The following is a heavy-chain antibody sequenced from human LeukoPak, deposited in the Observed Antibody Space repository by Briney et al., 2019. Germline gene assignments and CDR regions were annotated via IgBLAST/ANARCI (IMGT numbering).Heavy chain of an antibody. V-gene: IGHV4-39*07. J-gene: IGHJ3*02. CDR3: ASYAFFGAFDI. Sequence: SETLSLTCTVSGGSISSSSYYWGWVRQPPGKGLEWIGSIYYSGSTYYNPTLKSRVTISVDTSKNQFSLKLSSVTAADTAVYYCASYAFFGAFDIWGQGTVLTVSS. D-gene: IGHD3-3*01. CDR1: GGSISSSSYY. CDR2: IYYSGST.